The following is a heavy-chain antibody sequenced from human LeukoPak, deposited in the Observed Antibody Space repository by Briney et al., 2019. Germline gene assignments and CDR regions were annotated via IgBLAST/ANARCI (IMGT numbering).Heavy chain of an antibody. Sequence: GESLKISCKGSGYSFTSYWIGWVRQMPGKGLEWMGIIYPGDSDTRYSPSFQGQVTISADKSISTAYLQWSSLKASDTAMYYCARPHYDSSGYYLLFDYWGEGTLVTVSS. CDR3: ARPHYDSSGYYLLFDY. J-gene: IGHJ4*02. V-gene: IGHV5-51*01. CDR1: GYSFTSYW. CDR2: IYPGDSDT. D-gene: IGHD3-22*01.